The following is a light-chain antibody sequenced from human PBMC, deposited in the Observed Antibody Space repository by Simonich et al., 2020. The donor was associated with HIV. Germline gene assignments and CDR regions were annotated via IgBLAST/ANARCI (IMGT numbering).Light chain of an antibody. CDR1: RGSIASNY. J-gene: IGLJ3*02. Sequence: NFMLTQPHSVSESPGKTVTISCTRSRGSIASNYVQWYQQRPGSAPTTVIYEDKQSTAGFPDLFSGSIDTSSNSASLTISGLKTEDEADYYCQSYNNPNQVFGGGTKLTVL. CDR2: EDK. V-gene: IGLV6-57*03. CDR3: QSYNNPNQV.